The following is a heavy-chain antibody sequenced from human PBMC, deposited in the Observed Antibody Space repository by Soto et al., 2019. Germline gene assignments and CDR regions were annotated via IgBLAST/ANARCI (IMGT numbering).Heavy chain of an antibody. V-gene: IGHV1-69*06. CDR3: AGGTEDYYYCGMDV. D-gene: IGHD4-17*01. CDR1: GGTFSSYS. J-gene: IGHJ6*02. CDR2: IIPIVGTA. Sequence: QVQLVQSGAEVKKPGSSVKVSCKASGGTFSSYSICWVRQAPGPRLVWMGGIIPIVGTANYAKKFQGSVTITAEKSTSTADMELSSLRSEDTAVYYCAGGTEDYYYCGMDVWGHGTTVTVSS.